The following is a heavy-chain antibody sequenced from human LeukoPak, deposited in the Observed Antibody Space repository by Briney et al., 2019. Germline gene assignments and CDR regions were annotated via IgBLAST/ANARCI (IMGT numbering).Heavy chain of an antibody. CDR1: GASVSGSAYY. D-gene: IGHD1-26*01. Sequence: SETLSLTCTVSGASVSGSAYYWGWIRQPPGKGLEWIGNIYYSGSTYYNESLESRVTISIDTSKNQFSLKLNSVTAADTAMYYCAKSGGYGLMDYWGQGTLVTVSS. J-gene: IGHJ4*02. V-gene: IGHV4-39*01. CDR3: AKSGGYGLMDY. CDR2: IYYSGST.